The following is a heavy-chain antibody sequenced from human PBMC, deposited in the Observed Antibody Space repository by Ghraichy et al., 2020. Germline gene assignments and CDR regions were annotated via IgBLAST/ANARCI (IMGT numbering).Heavy chain of an antibody. J-gene: IGHJ3*02. CDR3: ARHDRAQGGYDPGAFDI. CDR1: GGSISSSSYY. D-gene: IGHD5-12*01. V-gene: IGHV4-39*01. CDR2: IYYSGST. Sequence: SQTLSLTCTVSGGSISSSSYYWGWIRQPPGKGLEWIGSIYYSGSTYYNPSLKSRVTISVDTSKNQFSLKLSSVTAADTAVYYCARHDRAQGGYDPGAFDIWRQGTMLTGSS.